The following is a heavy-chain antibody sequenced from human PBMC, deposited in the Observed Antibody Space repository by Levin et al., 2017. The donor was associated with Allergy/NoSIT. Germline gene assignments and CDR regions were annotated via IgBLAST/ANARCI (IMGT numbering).Heavy chain of an antibody. V-gene: IGHV3-72*01. J-gene: IGHJ3*02. CDR2: IRKKPNSYST. CDR1: GFTFSDHF. D-gene: IGHD3-22*01. CDR3: SRVLDYYDSSGYSVDAFDI. Sequence: GGSLRLSCAASGFTFSDHFMEWVRQAPGKGLEWVGRIRKKPNSYSTGYAASVKGRFIISRDDSKNSVYLQMNSLKTEDTAVYYCSRVLDYYDSSGYSVDAFDIWGQGTMVTVSS.